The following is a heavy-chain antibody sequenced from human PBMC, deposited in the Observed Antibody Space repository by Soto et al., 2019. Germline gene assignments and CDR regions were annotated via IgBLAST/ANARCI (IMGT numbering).Heavy chain of an antibody. CDR1: GYTFTDYY. CDR3: ASVTSFQDGMDV. D-gene: IGHD2-2*01. CDR2: INPITGDT. V-gene: IGHV1-2*02. Sequence: QVQLVQSGAEVKKPGASVRVSCKASGYTFTDYYLHWVRQAPGQGLEWMGWINPITGDTKSTQKFQARVTMTRDTSIGTASLELTSLTSDDTAVYYCASVTSFQDGMDVWGQGTTVSVS. J-gene: IGHJ6*02.